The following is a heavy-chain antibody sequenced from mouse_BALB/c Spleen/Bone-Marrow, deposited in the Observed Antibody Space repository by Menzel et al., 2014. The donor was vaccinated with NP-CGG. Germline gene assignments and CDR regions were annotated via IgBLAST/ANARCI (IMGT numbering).Heavy chain of an antibody. J-gene: IGHJ3*01. CDR1: GLSLSRYS. CDR2: IWGGGST. V-gene: IGHV2-6-4*01. CDR3: ARNLRDPFAY. Sequence: VQLQQSGPGLVAPSQSLSIPCTVSGLSLSRYSIHWIRQPPGNGLEWLGMIWGGGSTDYNSALKSRLSISKDNSKSQVFLKMNSLQTDDTAIYYCARNLRDPFAYWGQGTLVTVSA.